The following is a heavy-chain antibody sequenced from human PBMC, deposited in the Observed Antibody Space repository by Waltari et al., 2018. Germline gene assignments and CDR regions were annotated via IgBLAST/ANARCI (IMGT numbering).Heavy chain of an antibody. CDR2: IDWEDDK. J-gene: IGHJ5*02. CDR1: GFSLSSNGMC. Sequence: QVTLRESGPALVKPTQTLTLTCTFSGFSLSSNGMCVSWIRQPPGKALEWLALIDWEDDKYYSTSLKTRLTISQDTSKNQVVLTMTNMDPVDTATYYCVSGSPSLSTSCYAKWFDPWGQGTLVTVSS. CDR3: VSGSPSLSTSCYAKWFDP. V-gene: IGHV2-70*01. D-gene: IGHD2-2*01.